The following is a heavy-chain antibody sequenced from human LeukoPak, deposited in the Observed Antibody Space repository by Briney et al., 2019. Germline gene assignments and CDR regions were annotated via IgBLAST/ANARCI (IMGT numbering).Heavy chain of an antibody. Sequence: SVKVSCKVSGYTLTELSMHWVRQAPGKGIEWMGGFDYEDGDTIHAQKFQGRVTMTEDTSTDTAYMELSSLRSEDTAVYYCATDRIGFGERYDYRGQGTLVTVSS. V-gene: IGHV1-24*01. CDR1: GYTLTELS. J-gene: IGHJ4*02. D-gene: IGHD3-10*01. CDR3: ATDRIGFGERYDY. CDR2: FDYEDGDT.